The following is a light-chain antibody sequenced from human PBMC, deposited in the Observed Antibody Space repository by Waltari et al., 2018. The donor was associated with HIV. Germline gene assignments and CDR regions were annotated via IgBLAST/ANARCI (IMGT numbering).Light chain of an antibody. V-gene: IGKV3-20*01. CDR1: QSVSSSY. CDR3: QQYGSSRPLT. CDR2: GAS. J-gene: IGKJ4*01. Sequence: EIVLTQSPGTLSLSPGERATLTCRASQSVSSSYLAWYQQKPGQTPRLLIYGASSRAAGIPDRCSGSGSGTDFTLTISRREPEDFAVYYCQQYGSSRPLTFGGGTKVEIK.